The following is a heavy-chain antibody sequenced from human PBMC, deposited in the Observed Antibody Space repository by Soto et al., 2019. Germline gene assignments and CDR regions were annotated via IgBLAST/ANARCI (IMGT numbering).Heavy chain of an antibody. V-gene: IGHV3-30-3*01. J-gene: IGHJ4*02. CDR1: GFSFNNYD. CDR3: LRALDY. Sequence: QVQLVESGGGVVQPGRSQRLSCAASGFSFNNYDMHWVRQAPGKGLEWVAIISYDGGKTYYADSVKGRFTISRDKSKNTLYLQMNSLRLEATAVYYCLRALDYWGQGTLVTVSS. CDR2: ISYDGGKT.